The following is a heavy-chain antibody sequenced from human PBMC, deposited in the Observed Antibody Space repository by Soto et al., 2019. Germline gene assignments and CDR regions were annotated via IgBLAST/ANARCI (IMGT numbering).Heavy chain of an antibody. CDR1: GYTFTSYG. CDR2: ISAYNGNT. Sequence: ASVKVSCTASGYTFTSYGISWVRQAPGQGLEWMGWISAYNGNTNYAQKLQGRVTMTTDTSTSTAYMELRSLRSDDTAVYYCASVVSYGDYVAFDIWGQGTMVTVSS. J-gene: IGHJ3*02. CDR3: ASVVSYGDYVAFDI. V-gene: IGHV1-18*01. D-gene: IGHD4-17*01.